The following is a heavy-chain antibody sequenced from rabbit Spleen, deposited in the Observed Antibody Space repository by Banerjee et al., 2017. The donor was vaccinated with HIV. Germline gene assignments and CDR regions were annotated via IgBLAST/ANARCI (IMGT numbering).Heavy chain of an antibody. CDR1: GVSFSDKDV. J-gene: IGHJ4*01. Sequence: EQLEESGGGLVKPEGSLTLTCKASGVSFSDKDVMCWVRQAPGKRPEWIACIYTGDGYAYYASWVNGRFTVSKASSTTVTLQMTSLTAADTATYFCTTMADTGGYLHFWGPGTLVTVS. CDR3: TTMADTGGYLHF. D-gene: IGHD1-1*01. CDR2: IYTGDGYA. V-gene: IGHV1S45*01.